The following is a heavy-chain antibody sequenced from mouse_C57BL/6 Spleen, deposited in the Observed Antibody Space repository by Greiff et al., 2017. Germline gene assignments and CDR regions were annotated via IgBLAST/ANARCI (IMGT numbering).Heavy chain of an antibody. CDR1: GFNIKDDY. V-gene: IGHV14-4*01. D-gene: IGHD1-1*02. CDR3: TAKRVGTGAMDY. CDR2: IDPENGDT. J-gene: IGHJ4*01. Sequence: VQLKESGAELVRPGASVKLSCTASGFNIKDDYMHWVKQRPEQGLEWIGWIDPENGDTEYASKFQGKATLTADTSSNTAYLQLSSLTSEDTAVDYCTAKRVGTGAMDYWGQGTSVTVSS.